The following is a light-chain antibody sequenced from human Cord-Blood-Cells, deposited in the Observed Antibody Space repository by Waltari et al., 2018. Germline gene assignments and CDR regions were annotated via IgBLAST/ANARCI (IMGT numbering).Light chain of an antibody. CDR1: QSVSSSY. CDR3: QQYGSSPLYT. CDR2: GAS. J-gene: IGKJ2*01. Sequence: EIVLTQSPGTLSLPPGERATLSCRASQSVSSSYLAWYQQKPGQAPRLLIYGASSRATGIPDMFSGSGSGTDFTLTISRLGPEDFAVYYCQQYGSSPLYTFGQVTKLEIK. V-gene: IGKV3-20*01.